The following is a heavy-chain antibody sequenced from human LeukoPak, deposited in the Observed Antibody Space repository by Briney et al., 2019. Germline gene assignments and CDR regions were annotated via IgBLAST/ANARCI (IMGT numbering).Heavy chain of an antibody. V-gene: IGHV3-23*01. Sequence: GGSLRLSCAASGSTFSSYAMSWVRQAPGKGLEWVSAISGSGGSTYYADSVKGRFTISRDNSKNTLYLQMNSLRAEDTAVYYCAKIGVPAAIKAPGAFDIWGQGTMVTVSS. CDR3: AKIGVPAAIKAPGAFDI. CDR1: GSTFSSYA. CDR2: ISGSGGST. D-gene: IGHD2-2*02. J-gene: IGHJ3*02.